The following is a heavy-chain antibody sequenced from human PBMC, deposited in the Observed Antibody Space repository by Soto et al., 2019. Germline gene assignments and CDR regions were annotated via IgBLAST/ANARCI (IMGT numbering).Heavy chain of an antibody. CDR3: AKSRVDGYSIFDY. V-gene: IGHV3-30*18. CDR2: ISYDGSNK. D-gene: IGHD4-4*01. J-gene: IGHJ4*02. CDR1: GVTFSSYG. Sequence: GGSLRLSCAASGVTFSSYGMHWVRQVPGKGLEWVAVISYDGSNKYYADSVKGRFTISRDNSKNTLYLQMNSLRAEDTAVYYCAKSRVDGYSIFDYWGQGTLVTVSS.